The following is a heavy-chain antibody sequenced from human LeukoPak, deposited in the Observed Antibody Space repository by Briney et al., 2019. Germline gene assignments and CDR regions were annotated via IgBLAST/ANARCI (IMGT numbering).Heavy chain of an antibody. D-gene: IGHD3-10*01. CDR3: ARRDYYGSGSYWGAFDY. Sequence: GESLKISCEGSGYSSTSYWIGWVRQMPGKGLEWMGVVYPGDSDSDTKYSPSFQGQVTISADKSISTAYLQWSSLKASDTAIYYCARRDYYGSGSYWGAFDYWGQGTLVTVSS. V-gene: IGHV5-51*01. CDR2: VYPGDSDSDT. CDR1: GYSSTSYW. J-gene: IGHJ4*02.